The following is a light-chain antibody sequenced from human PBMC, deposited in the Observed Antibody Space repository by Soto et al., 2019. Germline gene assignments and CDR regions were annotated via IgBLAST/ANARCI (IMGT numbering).Light chain of an antibody. J-gene: IGLJ1*01. Sequence: QSVLSQPASESGSPGQSITISCTGTSSDVGAYDFVSWYQQHPDKAPKLMIYEVSNRPSGVSNRFSGSKSVNTATLTISGLQAEDEADYYCSSYTSSSTRVFGTGTKVTVL. CDR1: SSDVGAYDF. CDR3: SSYTSSSTRV. CDR2: EVS. V-gene: IGLV2-14*03.